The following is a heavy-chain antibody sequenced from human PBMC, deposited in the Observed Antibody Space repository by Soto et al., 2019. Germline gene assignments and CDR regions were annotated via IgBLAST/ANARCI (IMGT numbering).Heavy chain of an antibody. J-gene: IGHJ5*02. D-gene: IGHD2-15*01. V-gene: IGHV4-39*01. CDR2: IYYSGST. CDR1: GGSISSSSYY. Sequence: SETLSLTCTVSGGSISSSSYYWGWIRQPPGKGLEWIGSIYYSGSTYYNPSLKSRVTISVDTSKNQFSLKLSSVTAADTAVYYCARSPAICSGGSCYSPRDWFDPWGQGTLVTVSS. CDR3: ARSPAICSGGSCYSPRDWFDP.